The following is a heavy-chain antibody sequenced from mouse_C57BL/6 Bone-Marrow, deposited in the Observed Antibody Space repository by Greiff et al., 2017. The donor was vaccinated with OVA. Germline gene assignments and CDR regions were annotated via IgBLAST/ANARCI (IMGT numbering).Heavy chain of an antibody. CDR2: IYPGSGSP. CDR1: GYTFTSYW. V-gene: IGHV1-55*01. CDR3: ARNYYGSSYRYFDV. Sequence: QVQLQQPGAELVKPGASVKMSCKASGYTFTSYWITWVKQRPGQGLEWIGDIYPGSGSPNYNEKFKSKATLTVDTSSSTAYMQLSSLTSEDSAVYYCARNYYGSSYRYFDVWGTGTTVTVSS. J-gene: IGHJ1*03. D-gene: IGHD1-1*01.